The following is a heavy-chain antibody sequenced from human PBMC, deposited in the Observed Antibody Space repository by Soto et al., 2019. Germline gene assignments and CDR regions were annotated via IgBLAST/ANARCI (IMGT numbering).Heavy chain of an antibody. D-gene: IGHD3-10*01. Sequence: SVKVSCKASGGTFSSYAISWVRQAPGQGLEWMGGIIPIFGTANYAQKFQGRVTITADESTSTAYMELSSLRSEDTAVYYCASSITMVRGADYYYGMDVWGQGTTVTSP. V-gene: IGHV1-69*13. CDR2: IIPIFGTA. CDR3: ASSITMVRGADYYYGMDV. J-gene: IGHJ6*02. CDR1: GGTFSSYA.